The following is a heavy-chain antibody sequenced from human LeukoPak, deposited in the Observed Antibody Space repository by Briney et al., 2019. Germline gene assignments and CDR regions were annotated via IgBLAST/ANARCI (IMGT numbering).Heavy chain of an antibody. D-gene: IGHD3-22*01. CDR3: TRSGYRHPYHFDS. CDR1: GFSVRTTF. J-gene: IGHJ4*02. Sequence: PGGSLRLSRAASGFSVRTTFMSWVRQTPDKGLEWVSVLYTGGGTDHADSVKGRFTISRDTSKNTLSLQMNDLRVDDTAIYYCTRSGYRHPYHFDSWGQGTLVAVSS. CDR2: LYTGGGT. V-gene: IGHV3-53*01.